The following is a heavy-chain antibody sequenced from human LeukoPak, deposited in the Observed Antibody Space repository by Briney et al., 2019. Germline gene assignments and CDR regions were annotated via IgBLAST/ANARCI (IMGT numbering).Heavy chain of an antibody. D-gene: IGHD3-3*01. CDR1: GGSISSYY. J-gene: IGHJ4*02. Sequence: SETLSLTCTVSGGSISSYYWSWIRQPPGKGLEWIGYIYYSGSTNYNPSLKSRVTISVDTSKNQFSLKLSSVTAADTAVYYCARGLNDFWSGYRFDYWGQGTLVTVSS. CDR2: IYYSGST. CDR3: ARGLNDFWSGYRFDY. V-gene: IGHV4-59*01.